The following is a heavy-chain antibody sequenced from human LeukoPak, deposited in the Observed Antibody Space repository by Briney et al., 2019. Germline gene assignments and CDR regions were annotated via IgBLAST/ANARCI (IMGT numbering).Heavy chain of an antibody. J-gene: IGHJ3*02. V-gene: IGHV3-23*01. CDR3: ARDGYYYDSSGYYQEAFDI. D-gene: IGHD3-22*01. CDR1: GFTFTSYA. Sequence: GGSLRLSCAASGFTFTSYAMSWVRQAPGKGLEWVSTISDSSSSTFYADSVKGRFTISRDNAKNSLYLQVNSLRAEDTAVYYCARDGYYYDSSGYYQEAFDIWGQGTMVTVSS. CDR2: ISDSSSST.